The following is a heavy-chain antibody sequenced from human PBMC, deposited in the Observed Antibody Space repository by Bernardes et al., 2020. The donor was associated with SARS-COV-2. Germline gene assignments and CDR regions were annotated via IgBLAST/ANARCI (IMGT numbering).Heavy chain of an antibody. Sequence: GGSLRLSCAASGFTFSTNAMHWVRQAPGKGLEWVAVISYDGSNKYYGHAVKGRFTISRDNSKNTLYLQMNSLRAEDTAVYYCAKDHSGSYSFYFDYWGLGTLVTVSS. D-gene: IGHD1-26*01. J-gene: IGHJ4*02. CDR1: GFTFSTNA. CDR2: ISYDGSNK. V-gene: IGHV3-30*18. CDR3: AKDHSGSYSFYFDY.